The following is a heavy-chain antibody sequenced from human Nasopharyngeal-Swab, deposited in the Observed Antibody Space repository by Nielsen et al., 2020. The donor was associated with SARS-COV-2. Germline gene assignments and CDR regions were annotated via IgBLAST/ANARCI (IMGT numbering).Heavy chain of an antibody. CDR1: GFTFDDYA. Sequence: GESLKISCAASGFTFDDYAMHWVRQAPGKGLEWVSLISGDGGSTYYADSVKGRFTISRDNSKNSLYLQMNSLRTEDTDLYYCAKDDSSGYTYYFDYWGQGTLVTVSS. J-gene: IGHJ4*02. V-gene: IGHV3-43*02. CDR3: AKDDSSGYTYYFDY. CDR2: ISGDGGST. D-gene: IGHD3-22*01.